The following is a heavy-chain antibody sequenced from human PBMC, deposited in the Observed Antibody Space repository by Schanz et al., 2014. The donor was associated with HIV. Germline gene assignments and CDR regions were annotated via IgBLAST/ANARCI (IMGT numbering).Heavy chain of an antibody. J-gene: IGHJ4*02. CDR3: ARRSSDGGYYDN. Sequence: EVQLVESGGGLVQPGGSLRLSCAASGFTFSSYSMNWVRQAPGKGLEWVSYISSSSSTIYYADSVKGRFTISRDNAKNTLYLQMNSLRDEDTAVYYCARRSSDGGYYDNWGQGTLVTVSS. CDR1: GFTFSSYS. D-gene: IGHD2-15*01. V-gene: IGHV3-48*02. CDR2: ISSSSSTI.